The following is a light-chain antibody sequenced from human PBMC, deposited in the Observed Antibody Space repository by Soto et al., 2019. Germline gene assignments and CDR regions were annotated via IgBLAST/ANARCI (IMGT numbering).Light chain of an antibody. J-gene: IGLJ2*01. CDR2: GNS. Sequence: QSVLTQPPSVSGAPGQRVTISCTWSSSNIGAGYDVHWYQQLPGTAPKLLISGNSNRPSGVPDRFSGSKSGTSASLAITGLQAEDEADYYCQSYDSSLSGFLFGGGTKLTVL. V-gene: IGLV1-40*01. CDR3: QSYDSSLSGFL. CDR1: SSNIGAGYD.